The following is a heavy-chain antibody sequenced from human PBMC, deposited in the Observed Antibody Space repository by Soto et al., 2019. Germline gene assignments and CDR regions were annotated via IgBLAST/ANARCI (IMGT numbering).Heavy chain of an antibody. CDR3: ARVPEYGDYYAVGVGAFDI. CDR2: IYYSGST. CDR1: GGSISSYY. D-gene: IGHD4-17*01. J-gene: IGHJ3*02. Sequence: SETLSLTCTVSGGSISSYYWSWIRQPPGKGLEWIGYIYYSGSTNYNPSLKSRVTISVDTSKNQFSLKLSSVTAADTAVYYCARVPEYGDYYAVGVGAFDIWGKGTMVTVSS. V-gene: IGHV4-59*08.